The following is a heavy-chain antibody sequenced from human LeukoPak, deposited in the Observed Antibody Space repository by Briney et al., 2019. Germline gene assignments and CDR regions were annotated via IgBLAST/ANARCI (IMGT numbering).Heavy chain of an antibody. Sequence: SETLSLTCTVSGGSISSYYWSWIRQRPGKGLEWIGYIYYSGSTNYNPSLKSRVTISVDTSKNQFSLKLSSVTAADTAVYYCAREGIIAAAGTGYYFDYWGQGTLVTVSS. CDR3: AREGIIAAAGTGYYFDY. V-gene: IGHV4-59*01. J-gene: IGHJ4*02. CDR1: GGSISSYY. D-gene: IGHD6-13*01. CDR2: IYYSGST.